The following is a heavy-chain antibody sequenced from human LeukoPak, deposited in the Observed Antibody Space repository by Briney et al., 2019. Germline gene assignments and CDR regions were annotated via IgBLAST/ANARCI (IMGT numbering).Heavy chain of an antibody. J-gene: IGHJ6*02. CDR3: ARELASSSWYGMDV. Sequence: ASVKLFCNPSGYTFSNYGISWVRQALGQGLAWMAGINVYNGNTNYAEKVQGRVTMTTDTSTSTAYMELRSLRSDDTAVYYCARELASSSWYGMDVWGRGTTVTVSS. CDR1: GYTFSNYG. D-gene: IGHD5-12*01. CDR2: INVYNGNT. V-gene: IGHV1-18*01.